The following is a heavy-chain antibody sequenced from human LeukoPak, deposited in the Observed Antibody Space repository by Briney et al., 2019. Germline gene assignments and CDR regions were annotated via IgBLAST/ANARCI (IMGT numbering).Heavy chain of an antibody. CDR2: IYYSGST. V-gene: IGHV4-31*03. D-gene: IGHD5-12*01. J-gene: IGHJ6*02. Sequence: SESMSLTCTVSGGSISSGGYYWSWIRHHPGKGLEWIGYIYYSGSTYYNPYLKSRVTISVDTSKNQFSLKLSSATAADTAVYYCARGRGQFYGMDVWGQGTTVTVSS. CDR3: ARGRGQFYGMDV. CDR1: GGSISSGGYY.